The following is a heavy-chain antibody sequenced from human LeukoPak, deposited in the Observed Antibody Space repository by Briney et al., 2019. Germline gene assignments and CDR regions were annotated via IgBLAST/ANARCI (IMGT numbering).Heavy chain of an antibody. D-gene: IGHD6-13*01. CDR1: GGTFSSYA. J-gene: IGHJ4*02. CDR2: IIPIFGTA. CDR3: ARNFPSMAAAGFYYFDY. V-gene: IGHV1-69*05. Sequence: SVKVSCKASGGTFSSYAISWVRQAPGQGLEWMGRIIPIFGTANYAQKFQGRVTITTDESTSTAYMELSSLRSEDTAVYYCARNFPSMAAAGFYYFDYWGQGTLVTVSS.